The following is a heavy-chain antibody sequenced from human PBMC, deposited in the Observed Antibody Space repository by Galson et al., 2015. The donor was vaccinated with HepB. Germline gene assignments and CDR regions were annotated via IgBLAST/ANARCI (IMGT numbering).Heavy chain of an antibody. CDR1: GGSINFYY. CDR2: TFYSGSA. J-gene: IGHJ4*02. CDR3: AGFPGGGGHAFDY. Sequence: ETLSLTCTVSGGSINFYYWSWIRQPPGKGLEWIGYTFYSGSAKYNPSLKSRVTISIDTSKNQFSLKLTSVTAADTAIYYCAGFPGGGGHAFDYWGQGSLVSVSS. D-gene: IGHD2-15*01. V-gene: IGHV4-59*01.